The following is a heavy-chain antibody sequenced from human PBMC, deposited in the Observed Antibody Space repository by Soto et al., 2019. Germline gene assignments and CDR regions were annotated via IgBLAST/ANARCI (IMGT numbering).Heavy chain of an antibody. CDR3: ASRKLLLGHFDY. Sequence: SVKVSCKASGGTFSSYAISWVRQAPGQGLEWMGGIIPIFGTANYAQKFQGRVTITADESTSTAYMELSSLRSEDTAVYYCASRKLLLGHFDYWGQGTLVTVSS. J-gene: IGHJ4*02. D-gene: IGHD2-15*01. CDR1: GGTFSSYA. CDR2: IIPIFGTA. V-gene: IGHV1-69*13.